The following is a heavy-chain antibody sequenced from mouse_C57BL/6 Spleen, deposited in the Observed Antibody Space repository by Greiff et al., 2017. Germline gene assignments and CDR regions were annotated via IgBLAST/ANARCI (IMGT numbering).Heavy chain of an antibody. CDR2: IDPGDGDN. Sequence: VQLQQSGAELVRPGASVKMSCNASGFDINDACMNWVKQRPGQGLEWIGWIDPGDGDNKYNGKFQGKATITADKSSTTAYLQLSSLTSEDPAVYYCTSRDADGGFDVWGTGPTLTVSS. J-gene: IGHJ1*03. CDR3: TSRDADGGFDV. V-gene: IGHV14-4*01. CDR1: GFDINDAC.